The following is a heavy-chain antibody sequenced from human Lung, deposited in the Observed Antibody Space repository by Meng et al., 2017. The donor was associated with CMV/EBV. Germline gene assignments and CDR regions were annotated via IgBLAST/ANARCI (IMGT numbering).Heavy chain of an antibody. CDR3: AKEPRSWYGGDGFDV. CDR1: GFIFGTFA. CDR2: LSGSGGST. V-gene: IGHV3-23*01. D-gene: IGHD6-13*01. Sequence: GGSXRLXCAASGFIFGTFAMTWVRQAPGKGLEWVSSLSGSGGSTYYADSVKGRFIISGDSPKNTVFLQMNSLRAEDTAVYYCAKEPRSWYGGDGFDVWGHGXKVTAS. J-gene: IGHJ3*01.